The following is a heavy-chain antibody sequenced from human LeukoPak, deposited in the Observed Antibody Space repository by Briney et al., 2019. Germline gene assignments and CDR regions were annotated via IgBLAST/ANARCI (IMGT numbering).Heavy chain of an antibody. CDR2: IIPIFGTA. V-gene: IGHV1-69*13. D-gene: IGHD2-2*01. Sequence: SVKVSCKASGGTFSSYVISWVRQAPGQGLEWMGGIIPIFGTANYAQKFQGRVTITADESTSTAYMELSSLRSEDTAVYYCAREGIYCSSTSCYNWFDPWGQGTLVTVSS. J-gene: IGHJ5*02. CDR1: GGTFSSYV. CDR3: AREGIYCSSTSCYNWFDP.